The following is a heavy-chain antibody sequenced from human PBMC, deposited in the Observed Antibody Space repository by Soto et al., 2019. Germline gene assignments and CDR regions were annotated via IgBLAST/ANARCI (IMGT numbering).Heavy chain of an antibody. CDR2: IVVGSGNT. CDR3: AAAQYSSGWYDAYYYYYMDV. Sequence: SVKVSCKASGSTFTSSAMQWVRQARGQRLEWIGWIVVGSGNTNYAQKFQERVTITRDMSTSTAYMELSSLRSEDTAVYYCAAAQYSSGWYDAYYYYYMDVWGKGTTVTAP. V-gene: IGHV1-58*02. D-gene: IGHD6-19*01. J-gene: IGHJ6*03. CDR1: GSTFTSSA.